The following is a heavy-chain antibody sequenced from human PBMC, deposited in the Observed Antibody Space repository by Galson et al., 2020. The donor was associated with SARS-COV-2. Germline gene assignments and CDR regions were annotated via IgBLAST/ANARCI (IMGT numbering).Heavy chain of an antibody. V-gene: IGHV4-38-2*01. CDR1: GLSISSDFY. J-gene: IGHJ2*01. CDR3: ARPYSSGYYSVWDFDL. CDR2: IYQGGTT. D-gene: IGHD3-22*01. Sequence: SETLSLTCAVSGLSISSDFYWGWFRQPPGKGLAWIGNIYQGGTTYYNPSLQSRVTISIDRSKNQSSLKMTPVTAADTAIYYCARPYSSGYYSVWDFDLWGRGTLVTGSS.